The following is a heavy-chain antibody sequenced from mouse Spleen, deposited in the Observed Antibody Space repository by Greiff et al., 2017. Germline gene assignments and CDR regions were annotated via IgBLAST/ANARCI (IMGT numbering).Heavy chain of an antibody. J-gene: IGHJ2*01. CDR2: ISNGGGST. Sequence: EVKLMESGGGLVQPGGSLKLSCATSGFTFSDYYMYWVRQTPEKRLEWVAYISNGGGSTYYPDTVKGRFTISRDNAKNTLYLQMSRLKSEDTAMYYCARGGLRRGGDYFDYWGQGTTLTVSS. CDR3: ARGGLRRGGDYFDY. CDR1: GFTFSDYY. D-gene: IGHD2-2*01. V-gene: IGHV5-12*02.